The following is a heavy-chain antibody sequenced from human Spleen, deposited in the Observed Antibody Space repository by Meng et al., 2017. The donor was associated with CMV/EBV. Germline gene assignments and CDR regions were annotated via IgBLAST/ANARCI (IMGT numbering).Heavy chain of an antibody. CDR3: ARESLPYYYDSSGLPFDY. Sequence: TLSTYGMNWVRQAPGQGLEWISSISGSSPDMYYADSVKGRFTISRDNTKHLMYLQMNSLRAEDTAVYYCARESLPYYYDSSGLPFDYWGQGTLVTVSS. J-gene: IGHJ4*02. D-gene: IGHD3-22*01. CDR1: TLSTYG. CDR2: ISGSSPDM. V-gene: IGHV3-21*01.